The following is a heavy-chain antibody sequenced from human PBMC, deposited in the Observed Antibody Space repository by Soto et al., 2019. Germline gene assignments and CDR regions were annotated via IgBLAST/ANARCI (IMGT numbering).Heavy chain of an antibody. CDR2: VSSSSSTI. CDR3: ARDQRYSGYDPYCYYGMDV. V-gene: IGHV3-48*02. CDR1: GFTFSSYS. J-gene: IGHJ6*02. D-gene: IGHD5-12*01. Sequence: EVQLVESGGGLVQPGGSLRLSCAPSGFTFSSYSMNWVRKAPGKGLEWVSYVSSSSSTIYYADSVKGRFTISRDNAKKSLYLQMKSLRDEDTAVYYCARDQRYSGYDPYCYYGMDVWGQGTTVTVSS.